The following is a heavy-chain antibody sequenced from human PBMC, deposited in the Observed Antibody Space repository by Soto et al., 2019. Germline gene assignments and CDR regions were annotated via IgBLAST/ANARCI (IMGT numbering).Heavy chain of an antibody. Sequence: PSETLSHTCTVSGCSISSYYWSLIRQPTGKGLEWIGYIYYSGSTNYNPSLKSRVTISVDTSKNQFSLKLSSVTAADTAVYYCAETIRYCSSTSCLYWFDPWGQGTLVTVSS. CDR1: GCSISSYY. V-gene: IGHV4-59*01. CDR3: AETIRYCSSTSCLYWFDP. J-gene: IGHJ5*02. D-gene: IGHD2-2*01. CDR2: IYYSGST.